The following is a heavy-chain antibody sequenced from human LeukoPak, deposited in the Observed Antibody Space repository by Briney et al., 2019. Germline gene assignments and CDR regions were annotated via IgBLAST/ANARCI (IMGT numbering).Heavy chain of an antibody. CDR2: IYTSGST. CDR3: AAIHSSSWYDY. V-gene: IGHV4-4*07. J-gene: IGHJ4*02. CDR1: GGSISSYY. D-gene: IGHD6-13*01. Sequence: SETLSLTCTVSGGSISSYYWSWIRQPAGKGLEWIGRIYTSGSTNYNLSLKSRVTMSVDTSKNQFSLKLSSVTAADTAVYYCAAIHSSSWYDYWGQGTLVTVSS.